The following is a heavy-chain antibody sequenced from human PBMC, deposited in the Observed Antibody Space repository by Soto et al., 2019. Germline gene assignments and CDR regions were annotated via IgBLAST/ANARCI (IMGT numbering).Heavy chain of an antibody. V-gene: IGHV4-61*01. D-gene: IGHD6-19*01. CDR3: ARLSAAWFDP. CDR1: GGSVSSGSYY. CDR2: IYHSGST. J-gene: IGHJ5*02. Sequence: LCGGSVSSGSYYWGWIRQPPGKGLEWIGYIYHSGSTNYNPSLKSRVTISVETSKNQFSLSLTSVTAADTAVYYCARLSAAWFDPWGQGTLVTVAS.